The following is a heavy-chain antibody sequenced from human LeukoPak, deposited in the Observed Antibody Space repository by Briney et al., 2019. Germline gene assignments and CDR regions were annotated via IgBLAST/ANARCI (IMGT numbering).Heavy chain of an antibody. CDR2: IYFSGRT. J-gene: IGHJ4*02. V-gene: IGHV4-39*07. CDR3: ARDNPYGSGTDY. D-gene: IGHD3-10*01. CDR1: GGSIGSSSYY. Sequence: SETLSLTCNVSGGSIGSSSYYWGWIRQPPGKGLEWIGSIYFSGRTYYNMSLKSRVTISIDTSKNQFSLKVNSVTAADTAVYYCARDNPYGSGTDYWGQGTLVTVSS.